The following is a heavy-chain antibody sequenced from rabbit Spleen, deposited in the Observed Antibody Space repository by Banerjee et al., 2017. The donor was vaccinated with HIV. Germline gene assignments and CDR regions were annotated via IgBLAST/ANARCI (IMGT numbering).Heavy chain of an antibody. Sequence: QLVESRGGLVTPGGSLKLSCKASGFTISNNYWMNWVRQAPGKGLEWIGYIDPLFGITYYANWVNGRFSISRENAQNTVFLQMTSLTAADTATYFCARDGAGGSYFALWGPGTLVTVS. V-gene: IGHV1S7*01. CDR3: ARDGAGGSYFAL. D-gene: IGHD8-1*01. CDR1: GFTISNNY. CDR2: IDPLFGIT. J-gene: IGHJ4*01.